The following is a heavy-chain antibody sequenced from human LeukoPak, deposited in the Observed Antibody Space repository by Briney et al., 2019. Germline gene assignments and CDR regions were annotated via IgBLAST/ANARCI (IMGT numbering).Heavy chain of an antibody. D-gene: IGHD3-9*01. Sequence: SVKVSCKASGYTFTSYGISWVRQAPGQGLEWMGGIIPIFGTANYAQKFQGRVTITADESTSTAYMELSSLRSEDTAVYYCARDLRYFGMGDAMDVWGKGTTVTISS. CDR1: GYTFTSYG. J-gene: IGHJ6*04. CDR3: ARDLRYFGMGDAMDV. CDR2: IIPIFGTA. V-gene: IGHV1-69*13.